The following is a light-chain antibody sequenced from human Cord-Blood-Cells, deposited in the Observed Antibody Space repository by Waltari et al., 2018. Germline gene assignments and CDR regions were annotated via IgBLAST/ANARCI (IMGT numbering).Light chain of an antibody. CDR1: QSISSY. CDR3: QQSYSTPRT. J-gene: IGKJ1*01. CDR2: AAS. Sequence: IQMTHSPSSLSPSVGDRVSITCRASQSISSYLNWYQQKPGKAPKLLIYAASSLQSGVPSRFSGSGSGTDFTLTISSLQPEDFATYYCQQSYSTPRTFGQGTKVEIK. V-gene: IGKV1-39*01.